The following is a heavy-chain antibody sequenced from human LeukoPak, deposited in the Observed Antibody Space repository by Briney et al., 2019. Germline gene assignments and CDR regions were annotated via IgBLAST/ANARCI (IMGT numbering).Heavy chain of an antibody. Sequence: ASVKVSCKASGYTFTSYGISWVRQAPGQGLEWMGWISAYNGNTNYAQKLQGRVTMTTDTSTSTAYMELRSLRSDDTAVYYCARVPVLLWFGELLGEDWFDPWGQGTLVTVSS. V-gene: IGHV1-18*01. J-gene: IGHJ5*02. CDR2: ISAYNGNT. CDR3: ARVPVLLWFGELLGEDWFDP. CDR1: GYTFTSYG. D-gene: IGHD3-10*01.